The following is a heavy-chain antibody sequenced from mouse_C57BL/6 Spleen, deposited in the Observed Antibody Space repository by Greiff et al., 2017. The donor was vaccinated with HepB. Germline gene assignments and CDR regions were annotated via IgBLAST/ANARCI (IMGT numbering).Heavy chain of an antibody. Sequence: VKLMESGPELVKPGASVKLSCKASGYTFTSYDINWVKQRPGQGLEWIGWIYPRDGSTKYNEKFKGKATLTVDTSSSTAYMELHSLTSEDSAVYFCARGDLYYGNSAWFAYWGQGTLVTVSA. CDR2: IYPRDGST. CDR3: ARGDLYYGNSAWFAY. CDR1: GYTFTSYD. J-gene: IGHJ3*01. D-gene: IGHD2-1*01. V-gene: IGHV1-85*01.